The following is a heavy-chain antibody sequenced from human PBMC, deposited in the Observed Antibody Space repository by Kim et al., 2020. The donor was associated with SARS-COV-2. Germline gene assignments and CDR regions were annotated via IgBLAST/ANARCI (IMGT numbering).Heavy chain of an antibody. CDR2: IYYSGST. Sequence: SETLSLTCTVSGGSISSYYWSWIRQPPGKGLEWIGYIYYSGSTNYNPSLKSRVTISVDTSKNRFSLKLSSVTAADTAVYYCARQGSGWLRERINWFDPWGQGTLVTVSS. V-gene: IGHV4-59*08. D-gene: IGHD6-19*01. CDR3: ARQGSGWLRERINWFDP. CDR1: GGSISSYY. J-gene: IGHJ5*02.